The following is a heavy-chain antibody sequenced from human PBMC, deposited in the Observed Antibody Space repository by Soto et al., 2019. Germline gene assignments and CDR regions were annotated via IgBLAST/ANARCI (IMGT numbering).Heavy chain of an antibody. J-gene: IGHJ4*02. CDR2: IYSGGST. V-gene: IGHV3-66*01. CDR3: ARGYGYSGYDHSY. Sequence: PGGSLRLSCAASGFTVSSNYMSWVRQAPGKGLEWVSVIYSGGSTYYADSVKGRFTISRDNSKNTLYLQMNSLRAEDTAVYYCARGYGYSGYDHSYWGQGTLVTVSS. D-gene: IGHD5-12*01. CDR1: GFTVSSNY.